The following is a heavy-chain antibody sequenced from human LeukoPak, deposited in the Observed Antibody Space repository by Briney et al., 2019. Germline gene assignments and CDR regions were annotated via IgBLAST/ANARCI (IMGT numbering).Heavy chain of an antibody. Sequence: PGGSLRLSCAASGFTFSSYAMSWVRQAPGKGLEWVSAISGSGGSTYYADPVKGRFTISRDNSKNTLYLQMNSLRAEDTAVYYCAKDPTNLKYSSGWYSYWGQGTLVTVSS. V-gene: IGHV3-23*01. CDR1: GFTFSSYA. J-gene: IGHJ4*02. CDR2: ISGSGGST. D-gene: IGHD6-19*01. CDR3: AKDPTNLKYSSGWYSY.